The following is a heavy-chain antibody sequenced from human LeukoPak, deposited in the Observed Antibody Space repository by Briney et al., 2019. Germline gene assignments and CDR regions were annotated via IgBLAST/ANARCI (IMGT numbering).Heavy chain of an antibody. CDR2: ISGSGDST. CDR1: GFTFSSYA. Sequence: GGSLRLSCAASGFTFSSYAMSWVRQAPGKGLEWVSSISGSGDSTDYADSVKGRFTISRDNAKNSLYLQMNSLRAEDTAVYYCARCPYSSSWYPNWFDPWGQGTLVTVSS. J-gene: IGHJ5*01. D-gene: IGHD6-13*01. V-gene: IGHV3-23*01. CDR3: ARCPYSSSWYPNWFDP.